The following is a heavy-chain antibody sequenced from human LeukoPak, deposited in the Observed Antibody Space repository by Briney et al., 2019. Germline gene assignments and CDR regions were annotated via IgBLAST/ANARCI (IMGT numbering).Heavy chain of an antibody. CDR2: IYYTGST. CDR3: ARVPVNIWENWFDP. J-gene: IGHJ5*02. Sequence: SETLSLTCTVSGGSISTSSYSWGWIRQPPGKGLEWIGTIYYTGSTNYNPSLKSRVTISVDTSKNQFSLKLNSVTAADTAVYYCARVPVNIWENWFDPWGQGTLVTVSS. CDR1: GGSISTSSYS. V-gene: IGHV4-39*07. D-gene: IGHD1-26*01.